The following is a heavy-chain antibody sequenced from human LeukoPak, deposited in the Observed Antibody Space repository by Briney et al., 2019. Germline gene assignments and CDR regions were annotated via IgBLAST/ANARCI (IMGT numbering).Heavy chain of an antibody. Sequence: GGSLRLSCAASGFTFSSYGIHWVRQAPGKGLEWVAVILHDGSNNYYADSVKGRFTISRDNSKNTVYLQMNSLRAEDTAVYYCARGITMIGGDYFDYWGQGTLVTVSS. D-gene: IGHD3-22*01. CDR3: ARGITMIGGDYFDY. J-gene: IGHJ4*02. CDR1: GFTFSSYG. CDR2: ILHDGSNN. V-gene: IGHV3-33*05.